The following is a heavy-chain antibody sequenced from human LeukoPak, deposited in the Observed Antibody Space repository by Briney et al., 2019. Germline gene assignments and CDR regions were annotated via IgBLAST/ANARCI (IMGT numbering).Heavy chain of an antibody. V-gene: IGHV3-7*01. CDR2: MQGDGSVN. J-gene: IGHJ3*01. CDR1: GFTFSNYW. CDR3: ARDWSDTGNGKALDL. D-gene: IGHD1-1*01. Sequence: QSGGSLRLSCAASGFTFSNYWLSWVRQAPGKGLEWVANMQGDGSVNYYVDSVKGRFTISRDNAKNSLYLQMNSLRAEDTALYYCARDWSDTGNGKALDLWGQGTTVTVSS.